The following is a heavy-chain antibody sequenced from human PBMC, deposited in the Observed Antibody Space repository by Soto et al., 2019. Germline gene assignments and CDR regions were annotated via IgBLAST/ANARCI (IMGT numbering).Heavy chain of an antibody. Sequence: ASVKVSCKASGYTFSDYYIHWVRQAPGQGLEWMGWINPNSGGTKYAPKFQGGVTMTRDTSITTAYMELSRLRSGDTAVYYCAREPATAKPEGVDFWGQETLVTVSS. CDR2: INPNSGGT. CDR1: GYTFSDYY. CDR3: AREPATAKPEGVDF. V-gene: IGHV1-2*02. D-gene: IGHD1-1*01. J-gene: IGHJ4*02.